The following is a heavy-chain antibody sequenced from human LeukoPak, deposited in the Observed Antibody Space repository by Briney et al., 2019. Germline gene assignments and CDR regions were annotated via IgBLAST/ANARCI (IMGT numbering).Heavy chain of an antibody. V-gene: IGHV1-2*02. CDR2: INPNSGGT. D-gene: IGHD6-6*01. J-gene: IGHJ4*02. CDR1: GYTFTGYY. CDR3: ARRSIAARNFDY. Sequence: ASVKVSCKASGYTFTGYYMHWVRQAPGQGLEWMGWINPNSGGTNYAQKFQGRVTMTRDTSISTAYMELSRLRSDDTAVYYCARRSIAARNFDYWGQGTLVTVSS.